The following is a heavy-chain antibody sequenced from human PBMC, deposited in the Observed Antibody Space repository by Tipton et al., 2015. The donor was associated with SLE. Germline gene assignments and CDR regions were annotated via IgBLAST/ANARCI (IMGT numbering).Heavy chain of an antibody. CDR1: GGSISSYY. J-gene: IGHJ4*02. CDR2: IYTSGST. CDR3: AGDPDYDFWTGFDL. D-gene: IGHD3-3*01. Sequence: TLSLTCTVSGGSISSYYWSWIRQPAGKGLEWIGRIYTSGSTNYNPSLKSRVTMSVDTSKNQFSLRLSSVTAADTAVYYCAGDPDYDFWTGFDLWGQGTLVTVSS. V-gene: IGHV4-4*07.